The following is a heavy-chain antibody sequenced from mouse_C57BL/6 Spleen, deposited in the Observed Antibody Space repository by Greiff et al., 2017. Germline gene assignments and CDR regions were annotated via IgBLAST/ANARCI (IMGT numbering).Heavy chain of an antibody. V-gene: IGHV6-3*01. CDR1: GFTFSNYW. Sequence: DVQLVESGGGLVQPGGSMKLSCVASGFTFSNYWMNWVRQSPEKGLEWVAQIRLKSDNYATHYAESVKGRFTISRDDSKSSVYLQMNNLRAEDTGIYYCTHLTGYYAMDYWGQGTSVTVSS. J-gene: IGHJ4*01. D-gene: IGHD4-1*01. CDR2: IRLKSDNYAT. CDR3: THLTGYYAMDY.